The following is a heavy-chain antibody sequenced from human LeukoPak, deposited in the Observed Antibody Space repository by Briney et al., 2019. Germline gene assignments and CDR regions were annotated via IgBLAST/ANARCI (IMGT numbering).Heavy chain of an antibody. D-gene: IGHD1-1*01. V-gene: IGHV1-2*06. CDR2: INPNSGDT. CDR3: ARGGHWNDQPY. CDR1: GYTFTGYY. Sequence: GASVKVSCKASGYTFTGYYIHWVRQAPGQGLERMGRINPNSGDTTYAQNFQGRVTMTRDTSISTVFMDLTSLRSDDTAVYYCARGGHWNDQPYWGQGTLVTVSS. J-gene: IGHJ4*02.